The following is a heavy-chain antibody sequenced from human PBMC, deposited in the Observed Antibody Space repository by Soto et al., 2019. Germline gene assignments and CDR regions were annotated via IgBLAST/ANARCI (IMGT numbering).Heavy chain of an antibody. V-gene: IGHV1-3*01. J-gene: IGHJ4*02. CDR3: ASHYDSSGYYYRGLDY. CDR2: INAGNGNT. CDR1: GYTFTSYA. D-gene: IGHD3-22*01. Sequence: GASVKVSCKASGYTFTSYAMHWVRQAPGQRLEWMGWINAGNGNTKYSQKFQGRVTITADESTSTGNMELSSLRSEDTAVYYCASHYDSSGYYYRGLDYWGQGTLVTVSS.